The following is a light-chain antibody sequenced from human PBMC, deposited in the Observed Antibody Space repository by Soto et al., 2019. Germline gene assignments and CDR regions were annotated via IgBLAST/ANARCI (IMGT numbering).Light chain of an antibody. CDR1: QGISSW. J-gene: IGKJ4*01. Sequence: DIQMTQSPTSVSASLGDRVTITCRASQGISSWLAWYQQKPGKAPELLIYAASTLQSGVPSRFSGSGSGTEYTLTITSLQPEDFATYYCQQADRFPLTFGGGTYVDIK. V-gene: IGKV1-12*01. CDR3: QQADRFPLT. CDR2: AAS.